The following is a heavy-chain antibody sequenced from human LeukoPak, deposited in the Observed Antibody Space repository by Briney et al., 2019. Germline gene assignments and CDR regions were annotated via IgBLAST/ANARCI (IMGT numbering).Heavy chain of an antibody. CDR3: TRDLMDYDVSTGLHHYYMDV. D-gene: IGHD3-9*01. J-gene: IGHJ6*02. CDR1: GFTVSSHY. V-gene: IGHV3-66*01. Sequence: PGGSLRLSCAASGFTVSSHYMTWVRQAPGKGLEWFSGIYSNGNTYYADSVKGRFTISRDNSKNTLYLQMNTLRVEDTAVYYCTRDLMDYDVSTGLHHYYMDVWGQGTTVTVSS. CDR2: IYSNGNT.